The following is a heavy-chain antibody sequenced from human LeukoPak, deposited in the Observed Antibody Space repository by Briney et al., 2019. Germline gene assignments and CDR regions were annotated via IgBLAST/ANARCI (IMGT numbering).Heavy chain of an antibody. Sequence: SSATLFCQSAGCTFRRYANSWMSQAPGQGLEGMGRIIPIFGTANYAQKFQGRVTITTDESMSTAYMEPRSLRFDYTAVYYCARGIVGVENCFDYWGQGTLVTVSS. V-gene: IGHV1-69*05. CDR3: ARGIVGVENCFDY. CDR2: IIPIFGTA. J-gene: IGHJ4*02. D-gene: IGHD1-26*01. CDR1: GCTFRRYA.